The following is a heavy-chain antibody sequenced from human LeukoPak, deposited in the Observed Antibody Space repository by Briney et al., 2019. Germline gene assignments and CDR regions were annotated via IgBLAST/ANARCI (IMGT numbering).Heavy chain of an antibody. V-gene: IGHV3-23*01. CDR1: GFTFSSYA. CDR2: IGDSGVNT. D-gene: IGHD4-17*01. Sequence: PGGSLRLSCAASGFTFSSYAMNWVRQAPGKRLEWVSAIGDSGVNTYYADSVRGRFSISRDNSKNTLFMQMNSLRADDTAIYYCAKSGYGDYVAWYFDLWGRGTLVTVSS. CDR3: AKSGYGDYVAWYFDL. J-gene: IGHJ2*01.